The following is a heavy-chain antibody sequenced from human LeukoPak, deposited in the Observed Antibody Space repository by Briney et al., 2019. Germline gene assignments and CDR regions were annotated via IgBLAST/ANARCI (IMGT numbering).Heavy chain of an antibody. CDR1: GFIFNIYG. J-gene: IGHJ1*01. CDR2: IGYDGSNK. V-gene: IGHV3-30*02. D-gene: IGHD2-2*02. CDR3: AKSQQGYCSSTSCYTGYFQH. Sequence: GGSLRLSCTASGFIFNIYGMHWVRQAPGKGLEWVAFIGYDGSNKYYTDSVKGRFTISRDNSKNTLYLQMNSLRAEDTAVYYCAKSQQGYCSSTSCYTGYFQHWGQGTLVTVSS.